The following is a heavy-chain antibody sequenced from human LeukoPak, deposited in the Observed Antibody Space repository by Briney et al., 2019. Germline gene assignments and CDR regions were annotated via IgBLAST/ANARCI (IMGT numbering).Heavy chain of an antibody. V-gene: IGHV3-48*02. D-gene: IGHD4-17*01. CDR1: GFTFSSYS. Sequence: GGSLRLSCAASGFTFSSYSMNWVRQAPGKGLEWVSYISSSSSTIYYADSVKGRFTISRDNAKNSLYLQMNSLRDEDTAVYYCARHQPYYGDYPYWYFDLWGRGTLVTVSS. CDR2: ISSSSSTI. CDR3: ARHQPYYGDYPYWYFDL. J-gene: IGHJ2*01.